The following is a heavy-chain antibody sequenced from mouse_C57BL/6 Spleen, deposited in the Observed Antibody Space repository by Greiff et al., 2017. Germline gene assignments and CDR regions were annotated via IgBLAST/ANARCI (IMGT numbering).Heavy chain of an antibody. Sequence: VKLMESGAELVRPGASVKLSCKASGYSFTDYYINWVKQRPGQGLEWIARIYPGSGNTYYNEKFKGKATLTAEKSSSTAYMQLSSLTSEDSAVYFCARGITGTGYYIDYWGQGTTLTVSS. D-gene: IGHD4-1*01. CDR1: GYSFTDYY. CDR2: IYPGSGNT. V-gene: IGHV1-76*01. J-gene: IGHJ2*01. CDR3: ARGITGTGYYIDY.